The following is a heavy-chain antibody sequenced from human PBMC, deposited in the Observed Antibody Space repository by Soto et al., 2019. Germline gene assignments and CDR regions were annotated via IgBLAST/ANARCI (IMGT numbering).Heavy chain of an antibody. CDR1: GGTFSSYA. J-gene: IGHJ3*02. V-gene: IGHV1-69*13. CDR3: ASEIVGATTLFAFDI. D-gene: IGHD1-26*01. CDR2: IIPIFGTA. Sequence: SVKVSCKASGGTFSSYAISWVRQAPGQGLEWMGGIIPIFGTANYAQKFQGRVTITADESTSTAYMELSSLRSEDTAVYYCASEIVGATTLFAFDIWGQGTMVTVSS.